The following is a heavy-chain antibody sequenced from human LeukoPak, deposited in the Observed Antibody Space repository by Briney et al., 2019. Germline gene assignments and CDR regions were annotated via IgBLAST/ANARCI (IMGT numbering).Heavy chain of an antibody. Sequence: GGTLRLSCAASGFTFTSYGISWVRQAPGQGLEWMGWISAYNGNTNYAQKLQGRVTMTTDTSTSTAYMELSRLRSDDTAVYYCARDRMVRGVIKYYFDYWGQGTLVTVSS. CDR2: ISAYNGNT. CDR1: GFTFTSYG. D-gene: IGHD3-10*01. V-gene: IGHV1-18*01. CDR3: ARDRMVRGVIKYYFDY. J-gene: IGHJ4*02.